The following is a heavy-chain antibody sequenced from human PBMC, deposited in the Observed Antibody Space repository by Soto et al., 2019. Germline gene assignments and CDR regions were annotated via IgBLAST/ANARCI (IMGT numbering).Heavy chain of an antibody. D-gene: IGHD3-22*01. J-gene: IGHJ3*02. CDR1: GGSISSSNW. Sequence: SETLSLTCAVSGGSISSSNWWSWVRQPPGKGLEWIGEIYHSGSTNYNPSLKSRVTISVDKSKNQFSLKLSSVTAADTAVYYCARFNYYDSSGYYLGDAFDIWGQGTMVTVSS. V-gene: IGHV4-4*02. CDR3: ARFNYYDSSGYYLGDAFDI. CDR2: IYHSGST.